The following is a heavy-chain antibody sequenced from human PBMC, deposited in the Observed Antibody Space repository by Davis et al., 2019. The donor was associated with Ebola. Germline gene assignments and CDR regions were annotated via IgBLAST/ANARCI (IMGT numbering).Heavy chain of an antibody. V-gene: IGHV3-53*01. CDR3: ARHVYGDFWYFDL. J-gene: IGHJ2*01. CDR2: IYRDERT. CDR1: DFIVSDKY. D-gene: IGHD4-17*01. Sequence: GGSLRLSCAASDFIVSDKYMSWVRQAPGKGPEWVSVIYRDERTYYANSVRGRFTISRDNSKNTIYLQMDSLRVDDTAMYYCARHVYGDFWYFDLWGRGTRVTVSS.